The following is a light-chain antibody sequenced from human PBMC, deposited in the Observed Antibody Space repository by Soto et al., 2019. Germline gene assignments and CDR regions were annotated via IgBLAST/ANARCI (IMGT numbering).Light chain of an antibody. V-gene: IGKV3-20*01. Sequence: EIVLTQSPGTLSLSPGERVTLSCRASQSVSSSYLAWYQQKPGQAPRLLIYGASSRATGIPDRFSGSGSGTDFTLIISRLEPEDFAVYYCQPYGTSPWTFGQGTKVEIK. CDR3: QPYGTSPWT. J-gene: IGKJ1*01. CDR2: GAS. CDR1: QSVSSSY.